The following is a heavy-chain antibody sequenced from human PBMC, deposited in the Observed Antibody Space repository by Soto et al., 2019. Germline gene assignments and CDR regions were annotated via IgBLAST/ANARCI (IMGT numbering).Heavy chain of an antibody. V-gene: IGHV5-51*01. CDR3: ARRRSDYQSFYFDY. CDR2: IYPADSDI. Sequence: GESLKISCKGSGYSFTTYWIGWVRQMPGKGLEWMGIIYPADSDIRYSPSFQGQVTISADKSTSTAYLQWSSLKASDTAMYYCARRRSDYQSFYFDYWGQGTLVTVSS. J-gene: IGHJ4*02. D-gene: IGHD4-17*01. CDR1: GYSFTTYW.